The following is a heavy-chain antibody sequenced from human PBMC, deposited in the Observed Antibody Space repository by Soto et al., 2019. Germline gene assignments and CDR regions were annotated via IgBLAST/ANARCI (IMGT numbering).Heavy chain of an antibody. J-gene: IGHJ4*02. D-gene: IGHD2-15*01. Sequence: GGSLRLSCAASGFTFSSYSMNWVRQAPGKGLEWVSSISSSSSYIYYADSVKGRFTISRDNAKNSLYLQMNSLRAEDTAVYYCARDCSGGSCYSVPFDYWGQGTLVTVSS. V-gene: IGHV3-21*01. CDR3: ARDCSGGSCYSVPFDY. CDR2: ISSSSSYI. CDR1: GFTFSSYS.